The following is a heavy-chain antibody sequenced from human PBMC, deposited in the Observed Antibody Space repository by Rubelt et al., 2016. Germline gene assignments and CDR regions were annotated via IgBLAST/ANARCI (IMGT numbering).Heavy chain of an antibody. CDR1: GGSISSSSYY. V-gene: IGHV4-31*03. CDR3: ARDLGGYGSRFDP. CDR2: IYYSKST. J-gene: IGHJ5*02. Sequence: QLQLQESGPGLVKPSETLSLTCTVSGGSISSSSYYWGWIRQPPGQGLEWIGYIYYSKSTSYNPSLTSRVTISVDTSKNQFSLKLSSVTAADTAVYYCARDLGGYGSRFDPWGQGTLVTVSS. D-gene: IGHD3-10*01.